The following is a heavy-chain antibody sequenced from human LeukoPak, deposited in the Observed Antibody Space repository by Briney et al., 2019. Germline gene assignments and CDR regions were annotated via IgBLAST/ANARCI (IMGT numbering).Heavy chain of an antibody. CDR1: GYSISSGYY. V-gene: IGHV4-38-2*02. CDR2: IYHSGST. Sequence: SETLSLXCTVSGYSISSGYYWGWIRQPPGKGLEWIGSIYHSGSTYYNPSLKSRVTISVDTSKNQFSLKLSSVTAADTAVYYCARDGPDIVVVPAAILPLDYWGQGTLVTVSS. J-gene: IGHJ4*02. CDR3: ARDGPDIVVVPAAILPLDY. D-gene: IGHD2-2*02.